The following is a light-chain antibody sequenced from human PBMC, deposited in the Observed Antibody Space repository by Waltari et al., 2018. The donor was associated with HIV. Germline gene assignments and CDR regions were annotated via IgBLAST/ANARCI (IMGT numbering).Light chain of an antibody. CDR2: TLS. CDR1: QSLLDSDEGNTY. CDR3: MQRIEFPIT. Sequence: DIVMTQSPLSLAVTPGEPASISCKSSQSLLDSDEGNTYLDWFLQKPGQSPHLLIHTLSSRASGVPDRCSGSGSGTDFKLQITRVEAEDVGIYYGMQRIEFPITFGQGTRLEIK. J-gene: IGKJ5*01. V-gene: IGKV2-40*01.